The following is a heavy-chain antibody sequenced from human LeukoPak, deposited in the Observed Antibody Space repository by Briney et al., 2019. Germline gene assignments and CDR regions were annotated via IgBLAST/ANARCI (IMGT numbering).Heavy chain of an antibody. J-gene: IGHJ4*02. CDR2: IRYDGNNK. Sequence: GGSLRLSCAASGFTFSSYGMHWVRQAPGKGLEWVAFIRYDGNNKYYADSVKGRFTISRDNSKNTLYLQMNSLRAEDTAVYYCAKASSWNYGFDYWGQGTLVTVSS. CDR3: AKASSWNYGFDY. CDR1: GFTFSSYG. D-gene: IGHD1-7*01. V-gene: IGHV3-30*02.